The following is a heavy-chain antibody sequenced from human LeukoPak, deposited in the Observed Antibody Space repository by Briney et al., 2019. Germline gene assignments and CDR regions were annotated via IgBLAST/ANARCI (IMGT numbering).Heavy chain of an antibody. J-gene: IGHJ6*03. CDR1: GFTFSGYT. V-gene: IGHV3-64*02. D-gene: IGHD3-3*01. Sequence: GGSLRLSCAASGFTFSGYTLHWVRQAPGKGLEYVSAIISHGGSTHYADSVKGRFTVSRDNSKNTLYLQMDSLRAEDMAVYYCARITMGATSANFYYYFLDAWGRGTTVTVSS. CDR3: ARITMGATSANFYYYFLDA. CDR2: IISHGGST.